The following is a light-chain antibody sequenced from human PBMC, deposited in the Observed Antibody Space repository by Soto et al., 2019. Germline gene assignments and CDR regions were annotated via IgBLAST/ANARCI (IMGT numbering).Light chain of an antibody. V-gene: IGKV3-15*01. CDR2: AAS. CDR1: QSVGAN. CDR3: QQYNDWPMYT. J-gene: IGKJ2*01. Sequence: EIVLTQSPATVSVFPEERAALSCRASQSVGANLAWYQQKPGQAPRLLIYAASTRASGIPARFSGSGSETEFTLTINSLQSEDFAVYFCQQYNDWPMYTFGQGTKLEIK.